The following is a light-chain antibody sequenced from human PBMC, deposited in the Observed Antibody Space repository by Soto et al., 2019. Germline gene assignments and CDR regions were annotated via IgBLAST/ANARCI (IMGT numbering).Light chain of an antibody. CDR2: AAP. Sequence: EIVLTQSPATLSVSPGERVTLSCRASHNIRDKLAWYQQKPGQAPRLLIYAAPPRVTGVPARFSGSGSGTEFTLTISSLQSGDFAVYYCQQYSDWPRTFGGGTKV. V-gene: IGKV3-15*01. J-gene: IGKJ4*01. CDR1: HNIRDK. CDR3: QQYSDWPRT.